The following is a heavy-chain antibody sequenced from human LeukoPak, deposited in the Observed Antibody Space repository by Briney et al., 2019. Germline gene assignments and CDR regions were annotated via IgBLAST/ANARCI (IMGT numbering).Heavy chain of an antibody. Sequence: SETLSLTCIVSGDSIRIYYWSWIRQSPGKGLEWIGYIHYSGNTFSNPALKSRVTISIDTPKNQFSLQLRSVTAEDTAVYFCARHADGYNSGFLDCWGPGTMVTVSS. J-gene: IGHJ3*01. D-gene: IGHD5-24*01. CDR2: IHYSGNT. CDR3: ARHADGYNSGFLDC. V-gene: IGHV4-59*08. CDR1: GDSIRIYY.